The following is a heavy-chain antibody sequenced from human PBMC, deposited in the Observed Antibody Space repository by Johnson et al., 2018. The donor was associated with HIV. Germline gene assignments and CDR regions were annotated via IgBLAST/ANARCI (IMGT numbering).Heavy chain of an antibody. CDR3: ARRMVVGYHALDF. V-gene: IGHV3-13*01. Sequence: VQLVESGGGLVQPGGSLRLSCAASGFTFSSYDMHWVRQATGKGLEWVSAIGTAGDTYYPGSVKDRFTIFRDNAKSSLYLQMNSLRVEDTAIYYCARRMVVGYHALDFWGQGTVVSVPS. CDR1: GFTFSSYD. D-gene: IGHD2-21*01. CDR2: IGTAGDT. J-gene: IGHJ3*01.